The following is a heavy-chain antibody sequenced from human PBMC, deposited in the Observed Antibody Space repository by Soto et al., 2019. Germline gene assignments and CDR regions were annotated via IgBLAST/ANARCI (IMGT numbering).Heavy chain of an antibody. Sequence: SGPTLEPTQTLTLTCTFSGFSLSTSGMCVSWIRQPPGKALEWLALIDWDDDKYYSTSLKTRLTISKDTSKNQVVLTMTNMDPVDTATYYCARTPRDDDAFDIRGQGTMVTVSS. CDR3: ARTPRDDDAFDI. J-gene: IGHJ3*02. CDR1: GFSLSTSGMC. CDR2: IDWDDDK. V-gene: IGHV2-70*01.